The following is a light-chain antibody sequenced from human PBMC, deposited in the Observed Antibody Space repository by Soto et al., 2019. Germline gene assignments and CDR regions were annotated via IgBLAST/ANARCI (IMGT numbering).Light chain of an antibody. CDR1: QDISIY. J-gene: IGKJ1*01. Sequence: DIQMTQSPSSLSASVGDRVTITCQASQDISIYLNWYQQKLGKAPKLLIYDTSTLGAGVPARFSGSGSGTVFTLTINSLQPEDLATYYCQQYDSLTWTFGQGTKVDI. V-gene: IGKV1-33*01. CDR3: QQYDSLTWT. CDR2: DTS.